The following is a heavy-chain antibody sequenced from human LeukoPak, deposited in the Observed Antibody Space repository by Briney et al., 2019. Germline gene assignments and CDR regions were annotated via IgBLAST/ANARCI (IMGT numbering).Heavy chain of an antibody. CDR2: IYYSGST. J-gene: IGHJ4*02. CDR3: ARVIRRWERGDYFDY. Sequence: SETLSLTCTVSGGSISSSNYYWGWIRQPPGKGLEWIGSIYYSGSTYYNPSLKSRVTISVDTSKNQFSLKLNSVTAADTAVYYCARVIRRWERGDYFDYWGQGTLVTVSS. D-gene: IGHD1-1*01. V-gene: IGHV4-39*07. CDR1: GGSISSSNYY.